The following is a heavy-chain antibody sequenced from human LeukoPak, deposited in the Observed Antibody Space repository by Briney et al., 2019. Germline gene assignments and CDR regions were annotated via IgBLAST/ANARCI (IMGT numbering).Heavy chain of an antibody. CDR2: IYYSGST. V-gene: IGHV4-59*01. D-gene: IGHD3-10*01. J-gene: IGHJ6*02. CDR1: GGSISSYY. CDR3: ARGGAYGSGSYWVGYYYYGMDV. Sequence: SETLSLTCTVSGGSISSYYWSWIWQPPGKGLEWIGYIYYSGSTNYNPSLKSRVTISVDTSKNQFSLKLSSVTAADTAVYYCARGGAYGSGSYWVGYYYYGMDVWGQGTTVTVSS.